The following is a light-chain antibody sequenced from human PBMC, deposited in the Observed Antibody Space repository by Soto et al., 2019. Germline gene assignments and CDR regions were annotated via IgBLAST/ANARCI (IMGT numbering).Light chain of an antibody. V-gene: IGKV1-5*03. Sequence: DILMTQSPSTLSATVGDRVAINCRASQSVSNWLAWYQQKPGKAPKLLISKASSLESGVPSRFSGSGSGTECTLTISSLQPDDFATYYCQQYNIYSRTFGQGTKVEIK. CDR2: KAS. CDR3: QQYNIYSRT. CDR1: QSVSNW. J-gene: IGKJ1*01.